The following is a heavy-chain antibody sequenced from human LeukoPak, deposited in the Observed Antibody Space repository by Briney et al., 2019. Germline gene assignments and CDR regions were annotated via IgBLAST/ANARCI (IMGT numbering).Heavy chain of an antibody. D-gene: IGHD4-17*01. CDR3: ARWTTLTTKALDY. Sequence: GGSLRLSCAASGFTFSSYGMHWVRQAPGKGLEWVAVISYDGSNKYYADSVKGRFTISRDNAKNSLFLQMSSLRAKDTAVYYCARWTTLTTKALDYWGQGTLVTVS. V-gene: IGHV3-30*03. J-gene: IGHJ4*02. CDR2: ISYDGSNK. CDR1: GFTFSSYG.